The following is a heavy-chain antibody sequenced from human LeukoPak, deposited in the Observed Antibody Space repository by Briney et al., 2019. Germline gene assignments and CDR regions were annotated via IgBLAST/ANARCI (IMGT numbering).Heavy chain of an antibody. CDR3: ARGALRDDAFDI. CDR2: VSSSSVYT. V-gene: IGHV3-21*04. J-gene: IGHJ3*02. CDR1: GFTFSNYH. Sequence: GGSLRLSCTASGFTFSNYHMNWVRQAPGKGLEWVSSVSSSSVYTHYADSVKGRFTISRDNGKNSLYLQMNSLRAEDTALYYCARGALRDDAFDIWGQGTLVTVSS.